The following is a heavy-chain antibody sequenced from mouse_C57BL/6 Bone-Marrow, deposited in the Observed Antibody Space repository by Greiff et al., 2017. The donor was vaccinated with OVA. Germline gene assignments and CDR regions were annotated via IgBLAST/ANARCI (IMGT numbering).Heavy chain of an antibody. CDR1: GFTFSSYG. V-gene: IGHV5-6*01. Sequence: EVKVVESGGDLVKPGGSLKLSCAASGFTFSSYGMSWVRQTPDKRLEWVATISSGGSYTYYPDSVKGRFTISRDNAKNTLYLQMSSLKSEDTAMYYCARRTYYYGSRNWYFDVWGTGTTVTVSS. D-gene: IGHD1-1*01. CDR3: ARRTYYYGSRNWYFDV. J-gene: IGHJ1*03. CDR2: ISSGGSYT.